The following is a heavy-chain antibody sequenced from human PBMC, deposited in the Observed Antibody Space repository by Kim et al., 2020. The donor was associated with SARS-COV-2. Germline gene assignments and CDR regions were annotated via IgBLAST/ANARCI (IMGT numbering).Heavy chain of an antibody. Sequence: ASVKVSGKASGYTFTGYYMHWVRQAPGQGLEWMGWINPNSGGTNYAQKFQGRVTMTRDTSISTAYMELSRLRSDDTAVYYCARGPQVWSLPPDTKGAFAAFDIWGQGTMVTVSS. J-gene: IGHJ3*02. D-gene: IGHD2-21*01. V-gene: IGHV1-2*02. CDR2: INPNSGGT. CDR3: ARGPQVWSLPPDTKGAFAAFDI. CDR1: GYTFTGYY.